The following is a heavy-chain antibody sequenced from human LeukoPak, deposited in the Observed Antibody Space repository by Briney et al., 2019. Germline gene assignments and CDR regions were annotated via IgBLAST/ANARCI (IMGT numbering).Heavy chain of an antibody. Sequence: PSETLSLTCTVPGASVSTYYWTWIRQPPGKGLEWIGYIYYSGSTNYNPSLNSRVTMSVDTSKNQFSLKLSSVTAADTAVYYCARNDGSGSYYNVAFDIWGQGTMVTVSS. CDR3: ARNDGSGSYYNVAFDI. CDR2: IYYSGST. CDR1: GASVSTYY. V-gene: IGHV4-59*02. D-gene: IGHD3-10*01. J-gene: IGHJ3*02.